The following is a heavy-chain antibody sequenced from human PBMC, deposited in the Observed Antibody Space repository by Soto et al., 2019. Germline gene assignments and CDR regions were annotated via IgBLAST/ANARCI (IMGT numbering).Heavy chain of an antibody. D-gene: IGHD1-7*01. Sequence: QVQLQESGPGLVKPSQTLSLTCTVSGGSISSGGYYWSWSRQHPGKGLEWIGYIYYSGSTYYNPSLKRRVTISVDPSKNQFSLKLSSVTAADTAVYYCAGQTGTPSLDVWGKGTTVTVSS. J-gene: IGHJ6*04. CDR1: GGSISSGGYY. CDR2: IYYSGST. CDR3: AGQTGTPSLDV. V-gene: IGHV4-31*03.